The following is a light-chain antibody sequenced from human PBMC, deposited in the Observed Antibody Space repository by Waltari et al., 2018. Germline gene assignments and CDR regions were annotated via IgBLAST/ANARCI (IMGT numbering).Light chain of an antibody. V-gene: IGKV3-20*01. J-gene: IGKJ1*01. CDR1: QSVSRT. CDR2: GAS. CDR3: QHYVTLPVT. Sequence: SCRASQSVSRTLAWYQQKPGHAPSLLIYGASIRATGIPDRFSGSGSGTDFSLTISRLEPEDFAVYYCQHYVTLPVTFGQGTKVEIK.